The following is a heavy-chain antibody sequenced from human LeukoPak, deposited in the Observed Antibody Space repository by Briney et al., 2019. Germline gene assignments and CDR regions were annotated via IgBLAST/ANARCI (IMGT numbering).Heavy chain of an antibody. CDR3: ARDIAGGALDY. J-gene: IGHJ4*02. Sequence: GGSLRLSCAASGFTFSSHWMHWVRQAPGKGLVWVSRINNDGSSTNYADSVKGRFTISRDNAKNTLYLQLNSLKAEDTAVYYCARDIAGGALDYWGQGALVTVSS. CDR2: INNDGSST. D-gene: IGHD2-21*01. CDR1: GFTFSSHW. V-gene: IGHV3-74*01.